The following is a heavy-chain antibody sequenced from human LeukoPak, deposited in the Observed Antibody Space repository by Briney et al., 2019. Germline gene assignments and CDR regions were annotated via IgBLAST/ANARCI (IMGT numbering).Heavy chain of an antibody. Sequence: SETLSLTCTVSGVSISSYYWSWIRQPPGKGLEWIGYIYYSGSTNYNPSLKSRVTISVDTSKNQFSLKLSSVTAADTAVYYCARIAWSSGWDNWFDPWGQGTLVTVSS. CDR3: ARIAWSSGWDNWFDP. CDR2: IYYSGST. V-gene: IGHV4-59*01. CDR1: GVSISSYY. D-gene: IGHD6-19*01. J-gene: IGHJ5*02.